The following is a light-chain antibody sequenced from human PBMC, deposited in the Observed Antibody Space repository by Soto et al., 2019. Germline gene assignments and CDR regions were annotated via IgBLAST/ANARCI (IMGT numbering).Light chain of an antibody. Sequence: LTQPPSVSGSPGQSITISCTGTSSDVGGYNYVSWYQQHPGKAPKSMIYDVSNRPSGVSNRFSGSKSGNTASLTISGLQAEDEADYYCSSYTTSNTRQIVFGTGTKVTVL. CDR3: SSYTTSNTRQIV. V-gene: IGLV2-14*01. CDR1: SSDVGGYNY. J-gene: IGLJ1*01. CDR2: DVS.